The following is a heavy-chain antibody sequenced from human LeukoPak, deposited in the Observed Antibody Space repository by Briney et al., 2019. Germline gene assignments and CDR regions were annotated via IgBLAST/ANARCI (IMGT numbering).Heavy chain of an antibody. CDR1: GFTFRSYV. CDR3: VRDIISMGVSGGFDL. J-gene: IGHJ2*01. CDR2: IGTGSDT. V-gene: IGHV3-13*01. Sequence: PGGCLRLSCAASGFTFRSYVIQSVPQTTRKGVESVSGIGTGSDTYYPGTVKGRFTISRENAKTSLYLQMNSLRAGDTAVYYCVRDIISMGVSGGFDLGGRGKRVTVTS. D-gene: IGHD3-10*01.